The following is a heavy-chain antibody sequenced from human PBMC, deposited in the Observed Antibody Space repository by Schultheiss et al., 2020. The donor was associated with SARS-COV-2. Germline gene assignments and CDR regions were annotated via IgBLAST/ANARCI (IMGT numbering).Heavy chain of an antibody. D-gene: IGHD1-26*01. CDR3: AHTSGSYWVGWFDP. V-gene: IGHV2-5*01. CDR1: GFSLSTSGVG. Sequence: SGPTLVKPTQTLTLTCTFSGFSLSTSGVGVGWIRQPPGKALEWLALIDWNDDKRYSPSLKSRLTITKDTSKNQVVLTMTNMDPVDTATYYCAHTSGSYWVGWFDPWGQGTLVTVSS. J-gene: IGHJ5*02. CDR2: IDWNDDK.